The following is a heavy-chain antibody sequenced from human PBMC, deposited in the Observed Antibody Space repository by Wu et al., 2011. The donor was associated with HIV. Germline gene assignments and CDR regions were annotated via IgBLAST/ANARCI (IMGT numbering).Heavy chain of an antibody. CDR3: ARDHCGSISCYGIYQNYYGMDV. Sequence: IRQSQEGPGVDWVHLSNGNTKYSPSLRSRVTISLDTSNNRFSLKLTSVTAADTALYYCARDHCGSISCYGIYQNYYGMDVWGQGTTVTVSS. J-gene: IGHJ6*02. CDR2: LSNGNT. V-gene: IGHV4-30-4*01. D-gene: IGHD2-2*01.